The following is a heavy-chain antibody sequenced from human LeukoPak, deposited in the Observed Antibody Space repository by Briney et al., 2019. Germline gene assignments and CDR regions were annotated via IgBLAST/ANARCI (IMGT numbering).Heavy chain of an antibody. CDR1: GGPISSSNW. Sequence: PSETLSLTCAVSGGPISSSNWWSWVRQPPGKGLEWIGEIYHSGSTNYNPSLKSRVTISVDKSKNQFSLKLSSVTAADTAVYYCAREFDYGDYGNAFDIWGQGTMVTVSS. V-gene: IGHV4-4*02. J-gene: IGHJ3*02. D-gene: IGHD4-17*01. CDR3: AREFDYGDYGNAFDI. CDR2: IYHSGST.